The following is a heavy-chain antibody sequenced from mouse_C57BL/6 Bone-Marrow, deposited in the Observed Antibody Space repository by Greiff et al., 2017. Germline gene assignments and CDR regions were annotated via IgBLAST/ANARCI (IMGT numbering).Heavy chain of an antibody. D-gene: IGHD2-5*01. Sequence: EVLGVESGGGLVKPGGSLKLSCAASGFTFSSYAMSWVRQTPEKRLEWVATISDGGSYTYSPDNVKGRFTISRDNAKNNLYLQMSHLKSEDTAMYYCARKIYYSNSDFDYWGQGTTLTVSS. J-gene: IGHJ2*01. CDR3: ARKIYYSNSDFDY. CDR2: ISDGGSYT. CDR1: GFTFSSYA. V-gene: IGHV5-4*01.